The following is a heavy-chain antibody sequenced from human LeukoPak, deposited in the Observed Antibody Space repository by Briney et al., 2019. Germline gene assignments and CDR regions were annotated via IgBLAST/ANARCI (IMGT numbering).Heavy chain of an antibody. CDR1: GFTFSSYA. J-gene: IGHJ3*02. CDR3: AKRITMIVVVPGAFDI. CDR2: ISGCGGST. V-gene: IGHV3-23*01. D-gene: IGHD3-22*01. Sequence: GGSLRLSCAASGFTFSSYAMSWVRQAPGKGLEWVSAISGCGGSTYHADSVKGRFTISRDNSKNTLYLQMNSLRAEDTAVYYCAKRITMIVVVPGAFDIWGQGTMVTVSS.